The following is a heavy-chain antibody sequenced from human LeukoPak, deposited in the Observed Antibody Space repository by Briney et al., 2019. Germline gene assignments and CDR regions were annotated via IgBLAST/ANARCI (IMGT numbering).Heavy chain of an antibody. Sequence: SQTLSLTCTVSGGSISSGSYYWSWIRQPAGKGLEWIGRIYTSGSTNYNPSLKSRVTISVDTSKNQFSLKLSSVTAADTAVYYCASQNGSGTKKFDPWGQGTLVTVSS. J-gene: IGHJ5*02. CDR3: ASQNGSGTKKFDP. CDR1: GGSISSGSYY. CDR2: IYTSGST. V-gene: IGHV4-61*02. D-gene: IGHD3-10*01.